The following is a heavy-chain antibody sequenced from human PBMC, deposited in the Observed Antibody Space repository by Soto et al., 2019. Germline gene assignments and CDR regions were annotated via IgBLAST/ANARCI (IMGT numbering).Heavy chain of an antibody. V-gene: IGHV4-61*01. CDR2: IYYSGST. Sequence: PSETLSLTCTVSGGSVSSGSYYWSWIQQPPGKGLEWIGYIYYSGSTNYNPSLKSRVTISVDASKNQFSLKLSSVTAADTAVYYCASGVSSGYYYSSYYYYGMDVWVQGTTVTVSS. CDR3: ASGVSSGYYYSSYYYYGMDV. D-gene: IGHD3-22*01. CDR1: GGSVSSGSYY. J-gene: IGHJ6*02.